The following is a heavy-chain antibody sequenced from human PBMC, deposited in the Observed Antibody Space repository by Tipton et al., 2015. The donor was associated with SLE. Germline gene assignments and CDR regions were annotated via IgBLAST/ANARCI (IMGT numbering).Heavy chain of an antibody. V-gene: IGHV4-31*03. CDR3: ARDRGGYRYYYGMDV. CDR2: IYYSGST. D-gene: IGHD3-16*01. CDR1: GGSISSGGFY. J-gene: IGHJ6*02. Sequence: TLSLTCTVSGGSISSGGFYWSWIRQHPGKGLEWIGYIYYSGSTYYNPSLKSRVTISVDTSKNQFSLKLRSVTAADTAVYYCARDRGGYRYYYGMDVWGQGTTVTVSS.